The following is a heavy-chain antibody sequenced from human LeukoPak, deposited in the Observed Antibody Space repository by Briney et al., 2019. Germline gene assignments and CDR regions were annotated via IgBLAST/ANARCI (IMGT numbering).Heavy chain of an antibody. CDR1: GFSLSTNGVG. V-gene: IGHV2-5*02. J-gene: IGHJ4*02. Sequence: KESGPTLLKPTQTLTLTCTFSGFSLSTNGVGVGWIRQPPGKALEWLAVIYRDDDKRYSPSLRSRLTITKDTSENQVVLTLTNMDLVDTATYYCAHIEDYVGDYWGQGTLVTVSS. D-gene: IGHD4-17*01. CDR3: AHIEDYVGDY. CDR2: IYRDDDK.